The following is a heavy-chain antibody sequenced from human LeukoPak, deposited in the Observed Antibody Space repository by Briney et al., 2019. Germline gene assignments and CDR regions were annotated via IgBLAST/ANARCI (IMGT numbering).Heavy chain of an antibody. CDR3: ARASYMDV. J-gene: IGHJ6*03. CDR1: GGSISSGGYF. CDR2: ISYSGST. Sequence: SETLSLTCTVAGGSISSGGYFWSWIRQHPGKGLEWIGYISYSGSTYYNPSLKSRVTISLDTSKNQFSLNLSSVTAADTAIYYCARASYMDVWGKGTTVTVSS. V-gene: IGHV4-31*03.